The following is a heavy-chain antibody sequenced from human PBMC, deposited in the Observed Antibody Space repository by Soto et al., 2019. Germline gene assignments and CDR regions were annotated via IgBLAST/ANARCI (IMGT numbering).Heavy chain of an antibody. D-gene: IGHD2-8*01. CDR3: ARLYEGKRPPDY. CDR1: GGSIRSSSYY. Sequence: SETLSLTCTISGGSIRSSSYYWGRIRQPPGKGLEWIGSINYSGNTYYNPSLKSRVTISVDTSRNQLSLKLTSVTAADAAVYYCARLYEGKRPPDYWGQGTRVTVSS. J-gene: IGHJ4*02. CDR2: INYSGNT. V-gene: IGHV4-39*01.